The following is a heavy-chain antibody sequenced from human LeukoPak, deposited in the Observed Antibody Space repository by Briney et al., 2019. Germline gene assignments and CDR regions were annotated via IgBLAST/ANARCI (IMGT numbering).Heavy chain of an antibody. J-gene: IGHJ4*02. CDR1: GGSFSGYS. CDR2: INHSGST. CDR3: AREEGSSGYYYLDY. V-gene: IGHV4-34*01. D-gene: IGHD3-22*01. Sequence: SETLSLTCAVYGGSFSGYSWSWIRQPPGKGLEWIGEINHSGSTDYNPSLKSRVTISVDTSKNQFSLKLSSVTAADTAVYYCAREEGSSGYYYLDYWGQGTLVTVSS.